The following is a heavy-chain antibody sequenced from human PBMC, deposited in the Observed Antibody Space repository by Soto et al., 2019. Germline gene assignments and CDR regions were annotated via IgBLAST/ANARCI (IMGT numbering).Heavy chain of an antibody. Sequence: PGGSLRLSCTASGSTFPNYPMHWVRQAPDKGLERVAVISHDGVTQNSADSVKGRFTISRDNSRDTLYLQMNSLRIEDTAIYYCVRGGYSSSWERLDPWGQGTLVTVSS. D-gene: IGHD4-4*01. V-gene: IGHV3-30-3*01. CDR2: ISHDGVTQ. J-gene: IGHJ5*02. CDR3: VRGGYSSSWERLDP. CDR1: GSTFPNYP.